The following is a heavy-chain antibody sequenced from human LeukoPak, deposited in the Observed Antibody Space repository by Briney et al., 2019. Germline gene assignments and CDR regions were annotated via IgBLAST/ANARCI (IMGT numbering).Heavy chain of an antibody. CDR2: LNTHSGGT. V-gene: IGHV1-2*02. CDR3: ARVPSYSGQDHGGDY. Sequence: ASVKVSCKASGYTFTGYYLHWVRQAPGQGLEWMGWLNTHSGGTNYAQNFQGRVTMTRDTSISTAYLELSRLTSDDTAMYYCARVPSYSGQDHGGDYWGQGTLVTVSS. D-gene: IGHD5-12*01. CDR1: GYTFTGYY. J-gene: IGHJ4*02.